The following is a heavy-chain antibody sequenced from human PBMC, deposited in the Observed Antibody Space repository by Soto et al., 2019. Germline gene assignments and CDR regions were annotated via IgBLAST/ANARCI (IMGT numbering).Heavy chain of an antibody. D-gene: IGHD1-7*01. J-gene: IGHJ6*02. V-gene: IGHV1-69*13. CDR2: IIPIFGTA. Sequence: ASVKVSCKASGGTFSSYAISWVRQAPGQGLEWMGGIIPIFGTANYAQKFQGRVTITADESTSTACMELSSLRSEDTAVYYCAGPPELTRIYYYYGMDVWGQGTTVTVSS. CDR3: AGPPELTRIYYYYGMDV. CDR1: GGTFSSYA.